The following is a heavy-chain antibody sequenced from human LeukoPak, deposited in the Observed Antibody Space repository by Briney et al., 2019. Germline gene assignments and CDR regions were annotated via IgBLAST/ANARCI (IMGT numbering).Heavy chain of an antibody. CDR1: GGSISAYY. V-gene: IGHV4-59*08. Sequence: SETLSLTCTVSGGSISAYYWSWIRQPPGKGLEWIGYIYYSGSTNYNPSLKSRVTISVDMSKNQFSLKLTSVTAADAAVYYCARLGQYGAANWGQGTLVTVSS. CDR3: ARLGQYGAAN. J-gene: IGHJ4*02. D-gene: IGHD4/OR15-4a*01. CDR2: IYYSGST.